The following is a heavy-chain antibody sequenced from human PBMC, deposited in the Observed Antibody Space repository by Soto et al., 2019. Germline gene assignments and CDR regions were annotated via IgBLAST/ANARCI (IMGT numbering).Heavy chain of an antibody. CDR3: ARAPKVSGSSQTRPDF. Sequence: SETLSLTCSLYSGSFSGYYWSWIRQPPGKGLEWIGEISQSGNTNYSPSLKSRVSISIDTSKKQFSLNLASVSAADTAVYYCARAPKVSGSSQTRPDFWGQGTLVTVSS. CDR1: SGSFSGYY. CDR2: ISQSGNT. J-gene: IGHJ4*02. D-gene: IGHD6-6*01. V-gene: IGHV4-34*01.